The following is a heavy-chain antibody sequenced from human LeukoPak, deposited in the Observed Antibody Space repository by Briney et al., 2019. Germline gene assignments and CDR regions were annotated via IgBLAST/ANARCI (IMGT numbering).Heavy chain of an antibody. J-gene: IGHJ4*02. V-gene: IGHV4-59*01. CDR2: IYSGGST. CDR3: ASARGIYRDFDY. D-gene: IGHD1-26*01. CDR1: GDSISTFY. Sequence: SETLSLTCTVSGDSISTFYWSWIRQFPGKGLEWIGYIYSGGSTNYNPSLKSRVTISIDTSKNQFSLNLGSVTAADTALYYCASARGIYRDFDYWGQGTRVTVSS.